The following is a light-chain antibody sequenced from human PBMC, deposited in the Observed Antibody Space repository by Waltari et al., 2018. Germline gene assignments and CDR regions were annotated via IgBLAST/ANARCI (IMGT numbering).Light chain of an antibody. CDR1: QDISSY. J-gene: IGKJ5*01. CDR3: QQLNSYPLT. V-gene: IGKV1-9*01. CDR2: TAS. Sequence: DSQLTQSPSVLSASVGDRVTITCRASQDISSYLSWYQQKPGKAPNLLIYTASTLQSGVPSRFSGSRSGTEFTLTISSLQPEDFATYYCQQLNSYPLTFGQGTRLDIK.